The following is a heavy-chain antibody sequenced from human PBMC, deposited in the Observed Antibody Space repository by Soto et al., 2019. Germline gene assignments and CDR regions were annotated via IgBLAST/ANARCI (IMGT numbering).Heavy chain of an antibody. CDR1: GYTFTSYA. V-gene: IGHV1-3*01. CDR3: ARVLGSLRFLEWSPYYYYGMDV. D-gene: IGHD3-3*01. Sequence: ASVKVSCKASGYTFTSYAMHWVRQAPGQRLEWMGWINAGNGNTKYSQKFQGRVTITRDTSAGTAYMELSSLRSEDTAVYYCARVLGSLRFLEWSPYYYYGMDVWGQGTTVTVSS. J-gene: IGHJ6*02. CDR2: INAGNGNT.